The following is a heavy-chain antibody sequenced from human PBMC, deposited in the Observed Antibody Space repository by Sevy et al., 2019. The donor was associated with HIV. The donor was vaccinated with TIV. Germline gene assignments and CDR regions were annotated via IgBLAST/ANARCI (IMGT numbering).Heavy chain of an antibody. Sequence: SETLSLTCTVSGGSITSDYWSWIRQPPGKGLEWIGYMFYSGSTNYSPSLKSRVTISVDTSKSQFSLKLSSVTAADTGVYYCAGGYTQTPAFDYWGQGTLVTVSS. CDR1: GGSITSDY. CDR2: MFYSGST. CDR3: AGGYTQTPAFDY. V-gene: IGHV4-59*01. J-gene: IGHJ4*02. D-gene: IGHD1-26*01.